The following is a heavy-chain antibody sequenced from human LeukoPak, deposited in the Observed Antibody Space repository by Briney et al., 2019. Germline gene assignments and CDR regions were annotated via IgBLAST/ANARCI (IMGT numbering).Heavy chain of an antibody. D-gene: IGHD2-2*01. V-gene: IGHV3-23*01. J-gene: IGHJ4*02. CDR2: ISGSGGST. CDR3: AKGGYCSSTSCPGDY. Sequence: GGSLRLSCAASGFTFSNYAMTWVRQAPGKGLEWVSTISGSGGSTYHADSVQGRFTISRDNSKNTLYLQMNSLRAEDTAVYYCAKGGYCSSTSCPGDYWGQGTLVTVSS. CDR1: GFTFSNYA.